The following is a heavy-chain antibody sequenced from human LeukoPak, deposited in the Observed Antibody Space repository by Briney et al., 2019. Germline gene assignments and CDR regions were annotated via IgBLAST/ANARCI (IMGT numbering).Heavy chain of an antibody. D-gene: IGHD6-13*01. Sequence: KTGGSLRLSCAASGFTFSSYSMNWVRQAPGKGLEWVSSISSSSSYIYYADSVKGRFTISRDNAKNSLYLQMSSLRAEDTAVYYCAREVAAAGDYWGQGTLVTVSS. J-gene: IGHJ4*02. CDR2: ISSSSSYI. CDR1: GFTFSSYS. V-gene: IGHV3-21*01. CDR3: AREVAAAGDY.